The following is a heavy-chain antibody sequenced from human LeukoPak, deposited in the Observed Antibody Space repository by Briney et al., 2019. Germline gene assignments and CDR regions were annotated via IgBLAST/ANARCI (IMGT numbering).Heavy chain of an antibody. J-gene: IGHJ4*02. V-gene: IGHV4-39*01. CDR3: ARGRGYYDSSGYYRYYFDY. CDR2: IYKSGIS. Sequence: SETLSLTCTVSGGSISSSGYYWGWIRQSPGKGLEWIGSIYKSGISYYNPSLKSRVTISVDTSNNQFSLKLSSVTAADTAVYYCARGRGYYDSSGYYRYYFDYWGQGTLVTVSS. CDR1: GGSISSSGYY. D-gene: IGHD3-22*01.